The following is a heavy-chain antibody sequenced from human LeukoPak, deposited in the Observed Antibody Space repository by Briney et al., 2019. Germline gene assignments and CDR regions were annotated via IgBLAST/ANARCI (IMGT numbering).Heavy chain of an antibody. CDR2: IYYSGST. V-gene: IGHV4-39*01. CDR3: ARVGVARGYYYYGMDV. CDR1: GGSISSSSYY. J-gene: IGHJ6*02. Sequence: SETLSLTCTVPGGSISSSSYYWGWIRQPPGKGLEWIGSIYYSGSTYYNPSLKSRVTISVDTSKNQFSLKLSSVTAADTAVYYCARVGVARGYYYYGMDVWGQGTTVTVSS. D-gene: IGHD3-3*01.